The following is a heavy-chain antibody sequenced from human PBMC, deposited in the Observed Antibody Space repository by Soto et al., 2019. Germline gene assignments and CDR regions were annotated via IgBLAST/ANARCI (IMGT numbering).Heavy chain of an antibody. CDR1: GFTFSSYA. J-gene: IGHJ5*02. CDR2: ISYDGSNK. CDR3: ARGFIVPAAIPWFDP. D-gene: IGHD2-2*01. Sequence: GGSLRLSCAASGFTFSSYAMHWVRQAPGKGLEWVAVISYDGSNKYYADSVKGRFTISRDNSKNKLYLQMNSLRAEDTAVYYCARGFIVPAAIPWFDPWGQGTLVTVSS. V-gene: IGHV3-30-3*01.